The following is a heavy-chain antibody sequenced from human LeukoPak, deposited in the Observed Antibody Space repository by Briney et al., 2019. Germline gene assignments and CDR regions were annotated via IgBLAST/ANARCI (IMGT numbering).Heavy chain of an antibody. CDR2: IYYSGST. J-gene: IGHJ4*02. Sequence: SETLSLTCTVSGGSFSSYCWSWIRQPPGKGLEWIGYIYYSGSTNYNPSLKSRVTISVDTSKNQTSLKLSSVTAADTALYYCARSRGYFDYWGQGTLVTVSS. V-gene: IGHV4-59*01. CDR1: GGSFSSYC. CDR3: ARSRGYFDY. D-gene: IGHD6-13*01.